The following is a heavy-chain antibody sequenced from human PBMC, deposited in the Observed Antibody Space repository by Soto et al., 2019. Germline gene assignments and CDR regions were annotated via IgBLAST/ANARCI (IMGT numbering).Heavy chain of an antibody. CDR2: ISSSSSTI. CDR3: ARDAIYYDFWSGLGY. CDR1: GFTFSSYS. J-gene: IGHJ4*02. V-gene: IGHV3-48*02. D-gene: IGHD3-3*01. Sequence: PGGSLRLSCAASGFTFSSYSMNWVRQAPGEGLEWVSYISSSSSTISYADSVKGRFTISRDDAKNSLYLQMNSLRDEDTAVYYCARDAIYYDFWSGLGYWGQGALVTV.